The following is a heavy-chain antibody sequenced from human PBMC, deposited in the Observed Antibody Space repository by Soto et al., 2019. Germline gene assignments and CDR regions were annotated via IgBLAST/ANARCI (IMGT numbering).Heavy chain of an antibody. D-gene: IGHD5-12*01. J-gene: IGHJ4*02. CDR2: ITPMFGTT. CDR3: AREADSRWLQLFDY. V-gene: IGHV1-69*01. CDR1: GGTFSTYG. Sequence: QVQLVQSGAAVKKPGSSVKVSCKASGGTFSTYGVSWVRQAPGQGLEWMGGITPMFGTTKYAQKFQARVTITADESMTTAYMEMRGLKSDDTAVYFCAREADSRWLQLFDYWGQGTLVTVSS.